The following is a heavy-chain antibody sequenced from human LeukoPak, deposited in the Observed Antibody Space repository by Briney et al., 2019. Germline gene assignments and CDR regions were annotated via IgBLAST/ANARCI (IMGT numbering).Heavy chain of an antibody. CDR3: ARPYDFWSGYDY. D-gene: IGHD3-3*01. J-gene: IGHJ4*02. Sequence: GGSLRLSCAASGFTFSDHYMDWVRQAPGKGLEWVGRTRNKANSYTTECAASVKGRFTISRDDSKNSLYLQMNSLKTEDTAVYYCARPYDFWSGYDYWGQGTLVTVSS. CDR1: GFTFSDHY. CDR2: TRNKANSYTT. V-gene: IGHV3-72*01.